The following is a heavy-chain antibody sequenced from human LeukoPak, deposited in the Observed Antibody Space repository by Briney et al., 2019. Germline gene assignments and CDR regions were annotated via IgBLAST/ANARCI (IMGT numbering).Heavy chain of an antibody. CDR3: TTDPTYYYDSSPPRDAFDI. CDR2: IKSKTDGGTT. CDR1: GFTFSNAW. J-gene: IGHJ3*02. Sequence: GGSLRLSCAASGFTFSNAWMSWVRQAPGKGLEWVGRIKSKTDGGTTDYAAPVKGRFTISRDDSKNTLYLQMNSLKTEDTAVYYCTTDPTYYYDSSPPRDAFDIWGQGTMVTVSS. V-gene: IGHV3-15*01. D-gene: IGHD3-22*01.